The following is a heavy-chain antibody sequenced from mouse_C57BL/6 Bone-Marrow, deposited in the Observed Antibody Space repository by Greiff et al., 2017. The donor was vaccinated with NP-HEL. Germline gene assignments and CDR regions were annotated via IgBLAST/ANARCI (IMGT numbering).Heavy chain of an antibody. CDR3: TRGLLIY. Sequence: QVQLQQPGAELVMPGASVKLSCKASGYTFTSYWMHWVKQRPGQGLEWIGEIDPSDSYTNYNQKFKGKATLTVDTSSSTAYMQLSSLTSEDSAVNYCTRGLLIYWGQGTTLTVSA. CDR1: GYTFTSYW. CDR2: IDPSDSYT. D-gene: IGHD1-1*01. V-gene: IGHV1-69*01. J-gene: IGHJ2*01.